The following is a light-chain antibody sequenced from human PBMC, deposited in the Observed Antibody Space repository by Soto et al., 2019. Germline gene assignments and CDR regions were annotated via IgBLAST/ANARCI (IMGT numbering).Light chain of an antibody. Sequence: QSVLTQPPSASGTPGQRVTISCSGSSSNIGNNYVYWYQHLPGTAPKLLIYSSDQRPSGVPDRFSGSKSGTSASLAISGLQSEDEGDYYCATWDDGLNGWVFGGGTKVTVL. CDR1: SSNIGNNY. J-gene: IGLJ3*02. V-gene: IGLV1-44*01. CDR3: ATWDDGLNGWV. CDR2: SSD.